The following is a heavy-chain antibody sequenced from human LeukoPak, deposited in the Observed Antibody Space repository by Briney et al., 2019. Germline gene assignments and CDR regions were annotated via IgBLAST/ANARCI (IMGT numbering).Heavy chain of an antibody. D-gene: IGHD2-2*01. CDR3: ARACSITTCYGPFDP. V-gene: IGHV1-18*01. Sequence: ASVTVSCKASGYTFTTFGITWVRQAPGQGLEWMGWISTYNGNTNYAQKLQDRVIMTTDTSTSTAYMELRSLRSDDTDVYYCARACSITTCYGPFDPWGQGTLVTVSS. CDR2: ISTYNGNT. J-gene: IGHJ5*02. CDR1: GYTFTTFG.